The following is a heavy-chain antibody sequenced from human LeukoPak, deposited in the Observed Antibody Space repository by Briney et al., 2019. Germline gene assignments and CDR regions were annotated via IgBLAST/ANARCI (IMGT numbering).Heavy chain of an antibody. Sequence: PGGSLRLSCADSGFTFYNYMIHSGPQAPGKGLVWVSPINPDGTVTTYADSVKGRFTISKDNAKNTLYLQMNSLRAEDTAVYYCVRDAPSAFFHLWGRGTLVTVSS. D-gene: IGHD6-19*01. CDR3: VRDAPSAFFHL. CDR2: INPDGTVT. J-gene: IGHJ2*01. V-gene: IGHV3-74*01. CDR1: GFTFYNYM.